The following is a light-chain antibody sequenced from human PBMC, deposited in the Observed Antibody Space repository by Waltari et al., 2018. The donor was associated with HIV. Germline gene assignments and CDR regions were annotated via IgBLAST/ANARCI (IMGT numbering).Light chain of an antibody. V-gene: IGKV3-20*01. CDR1: QSVPNRF. J-gene: IGKJ2*01. CDR3: LQHGSLPYT. CDR2: GAS. Sequence: VLPQSPRTLSLFLGDRATPSCRASQSVPNRFLAWYQQKRGQAPRLLIYGASSRASGIPDRFRGGGSGADFTLTISRLEPEDFAVYYCLQHGSLPYTFGQGTKLEIK.